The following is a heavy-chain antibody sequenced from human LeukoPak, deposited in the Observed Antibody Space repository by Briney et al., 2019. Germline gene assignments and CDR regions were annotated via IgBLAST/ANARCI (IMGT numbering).Heavy chain of an antibody. CDR1: GFTFSSYT. Sequence: PGGSLRLSCAASGFTFSSYTMNWVRQAAGKGLEWVSSISSSSSYMYYADSVKGRFTISRDNAKNSLYLQMNSLRAEDTAVYYCARDRDVPAIGMDVWGQGTTVTVSS. J-gene: IGHJ6*02. V-gene: IGHV3-21*06. CDR2: ISSSSSYM. CDR3: ARDRDVPAIGMDV.